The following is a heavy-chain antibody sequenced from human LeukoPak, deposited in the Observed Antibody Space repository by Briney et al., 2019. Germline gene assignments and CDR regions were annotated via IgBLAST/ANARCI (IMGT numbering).Heavy chain of an antibody. V-gene: IGHV4-59*01. CDR1: GGSISSYY. Sequence: PSETLSLTCTVSGGSISSYYWSWIRQPPGKGLEWIGYIYYSGSTNYNPSLKSRVTISVDTSKNQFSLKLSSVTAADTAVYYCARVVRYFDWLRPLYFDYWGQGTLVTVSS. CDR2: IYYSGST. D-gene: IGHD3-9*01. CDR3: ARVVRYFDWLRPLYFDY. J-gene: IGHJ4*02.